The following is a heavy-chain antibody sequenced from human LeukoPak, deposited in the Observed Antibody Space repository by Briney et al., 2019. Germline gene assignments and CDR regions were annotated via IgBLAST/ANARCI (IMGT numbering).Heavy chain of an antibody. D-gene: IGHD3-10*01. Sequence: SQTLSLTCTVSGGSISSSSYYWGWIRQPPGKGLEWIGSIYYSGSTYYNPSLKSRVTISVDTSKNQFSLKLSSVTAADTAVYYCAKDYYGSGSYYSFYYYYYYMDVWGKGTTVTISS. CDR2: IYYSGST. J-gene: IGHJ6*03. V-gene: IGHV4-39*02. CDR3: AKDYYGSGSYYSFYYYYYYMDV. CDR1: GGSISSSSYY.